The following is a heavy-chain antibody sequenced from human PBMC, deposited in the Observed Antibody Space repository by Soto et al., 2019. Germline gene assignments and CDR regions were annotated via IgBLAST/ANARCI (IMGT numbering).Heavy chain of an antibody. CDR1: VGSFSCYY. CDR3: ARRATTYYYGSGSYGGFDY. CDR2: INHSGST. V-gene: IGHV4-34*01. Sequence: SETLSLTCAVYVGSFSCYYWSWIRQPPGKGLEWIGEINHSGSTNYNPSLKSRVTISVDTSKNQFSLKLSSVTAADTAVYYCARRATTYYYGSGSYGGFDYWGQGTLVTVSS. J-gene: IGHJ4*02. D-gene: IGHD3-10*01.